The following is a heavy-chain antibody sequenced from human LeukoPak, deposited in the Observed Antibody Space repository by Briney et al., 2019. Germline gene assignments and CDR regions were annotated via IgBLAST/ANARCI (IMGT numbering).Heavy chain of an antibody. Sequence: GGSLRLSCAASGFTFSNYGMSWVRQAPGKGLEWVSGISGSGGSTYYADSVKGRFTISRDNSKNTLYLQMNSLRAEDTAVYYCAKDKHDIVVVPAAILGYWGQGTLVTVSS. V-gene: IGHV3-23*01. J-gene: IGHJ4*02. CDR3: AKDKHDIVVVPAAILGY. D-gene: IGHD2-2*01. CDR2: ISGSGGST. CDR1: GFTFSNYG.